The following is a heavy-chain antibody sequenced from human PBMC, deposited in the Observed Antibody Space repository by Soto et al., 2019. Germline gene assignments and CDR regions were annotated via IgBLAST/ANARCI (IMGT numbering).Heavy chain of an antibody. D-gene: IGHD2-21*01. CDR1: GYTFTSYA. V-gene: IGHV1-3*01. CDR3: AGGVGIVAPGN. CDR2: INAGNGNT. J-gene: IGHJ4*02. Sequence: QVQLVQSGAEVKKPGASVKVSCKASGYTFTSYAMHWVRQAPGQRLEWMGWINAGNGNTKYSQKFQGRVTITRDTAASTAYLELSSLRSEDTAVYYCAGGVGIVAPGNWGQGTLVTVSS.